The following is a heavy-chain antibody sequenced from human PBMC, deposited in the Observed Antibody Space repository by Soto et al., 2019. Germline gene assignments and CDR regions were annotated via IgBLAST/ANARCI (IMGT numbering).Heavy chain of an antibody. J-gene: IGHJ3*02. CDR3: ASLVGVSYGDYDAFDI. CDR2: ISAYNGNT. V-gene: IGHV1-18*01. D-gene: IGHD4-17*01. CDR1: GYTFTSYG. Sequence: ASVKVSCKASGYTFTSYGISWVRQAPGQGLEWMGWISAYNGNTNHAQKLQGRVTMTTDTSTSTAYMELRSLRSDDTAVYYCASLVGVSYGDYDAFDIWGQGTMVTVS.